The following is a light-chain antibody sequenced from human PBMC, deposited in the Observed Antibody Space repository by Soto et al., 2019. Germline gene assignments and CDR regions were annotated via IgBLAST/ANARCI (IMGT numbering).Light chain of an antibody. Sequence: EIVMTQSPATLSVSTGERATLSCRASQSVSSNLAWYQQKPGQAPRLLIYGASTRATCILPRFNGSVSGTELTRSISSLQSEYFAVYYCQQYNNYLTFGGGTKGEIK. CDR1: QSVSSN. J-gene: IGKJ4*01. CDR3: QQYNNYLT. CDR2: GAS. V-gene: IGKV3-15*01.